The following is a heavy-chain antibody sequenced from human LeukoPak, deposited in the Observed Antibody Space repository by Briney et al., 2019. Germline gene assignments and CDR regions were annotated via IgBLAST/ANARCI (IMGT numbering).Heavy chain of an antibody. D-gene: IGHD3-10*01. V-gene: IGHV3-30*02. CDR3: AKALSGAYNWFDP. J-gene: IGHJ5*02. CDR1: GFTFSSYG. CDR2: IRYDGSNK. Sequence: GGSLRLSCAASGFTFSSYGMHWVRQAPGKGLEWVAFIRYDGSNKYYADSVKGRFTISRDNSKNTLYLQMNSLRAEDTAVYYCAKALSGAYNWFDPWGQGTLVTVSS.